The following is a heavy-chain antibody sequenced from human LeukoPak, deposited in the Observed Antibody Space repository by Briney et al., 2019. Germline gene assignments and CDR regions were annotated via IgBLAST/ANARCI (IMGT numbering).Heavy chain of an antibody. CDR2: IYTSGST. D-gene: IGHD3-10*01. Sequence: SETLSLTCTVSGGSISSYYWSWIRQPAGKGLEWIGRIYTSGSTNYNPSLKSRVTMSVDTSKNQFSLKLSSVTAADTAVYYCARHTMVRGVTEYNWFDPWGQGTLVTVSS. V-gene: IGHV4-4*07. CDR3: ARHTMVRGVTEYNWFDP. CDR1: GGSISSYY. J-gene: IGHJ5*02.